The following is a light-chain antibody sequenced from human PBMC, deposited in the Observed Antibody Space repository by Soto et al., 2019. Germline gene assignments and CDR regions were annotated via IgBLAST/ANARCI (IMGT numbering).Light chain of an antibody. CDR1: SSNIGNNL. Sequence: QSVLTQPPSVSAAPGQKVTISCSGSSSNIGNNLVSWYQQLPGTAPKLLIYDNNMRPSGIPARFSGSKSGTSATLGITGLQTGDEADYYCGTWDSSLSTVVFGGGTKLTVL. J-gene: IGLJ2*01. CDR2: DNN. V-gene: IGLV1-51*01. CDR3: GTWDSSLSTVV.